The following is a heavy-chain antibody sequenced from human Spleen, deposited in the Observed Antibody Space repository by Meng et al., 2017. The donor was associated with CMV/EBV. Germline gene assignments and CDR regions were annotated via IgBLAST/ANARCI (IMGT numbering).Heavy chain of an antibody. J-gene: IGHJ4*02. V-gene: IGHV4-34*01. CDR1: GGSFSGYY. D-gene: IGHD2-15*01. CDR2: INHSGST. Sequence: QVEPPEWCAGLLKPSETLSLTWAVYGGSFSGYYWSWIRQPPGKGLEWIGEINHSGSTNYNPSLKSRVTISVDTSKNQFSLKLSSVTAADTAVYYCARSGADCSGGSCYSPFDYWGQGTLVTVSS. CDR3: ARSGADCSGGSCYSPFDY.